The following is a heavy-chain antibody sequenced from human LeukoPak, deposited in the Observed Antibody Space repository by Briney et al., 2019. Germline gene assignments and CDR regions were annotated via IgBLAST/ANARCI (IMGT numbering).Heavy chain of an antibody. CDR2: ITGSGGST. D-gene: IGHD1-26*01. J-gene: IGHJ4*02. Sequence: GGSLRLSCAASGFSFSTYAMSWVRQAPGKGLEWVSTITGSGGSTYYTDSVKGRFTISRDNSKTTLYLQMNSLRAEDTAVYFCAKERATTTAFDYWGQGTLVTVTS. V-gene: IGHV3-23*01. CDR3: AKERATTTAFDY. CDR1: GFSFSTYA.